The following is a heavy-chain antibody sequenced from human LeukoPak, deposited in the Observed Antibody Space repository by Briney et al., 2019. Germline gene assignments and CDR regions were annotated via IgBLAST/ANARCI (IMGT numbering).Heavy chain of an antibody. CDR1: GGSISSSSYY. CDR3: ARHGYYSDY. J-gene: IGHJ4*02. V-gene: IGHV4-39*01. CDR2: IYYSGST. Sequence: SETLSLTCTVSGGSISSSSYYWGWIRQPPGKGLEWIGSIYYSGSTYYNPSLKSRVTISVDTSKNQFSLKLSSVTAADTAVYYCARHGYYSDYWGQGTLVTVSS.